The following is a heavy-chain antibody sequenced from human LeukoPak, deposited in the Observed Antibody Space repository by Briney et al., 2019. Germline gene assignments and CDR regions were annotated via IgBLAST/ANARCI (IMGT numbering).Heavy chain of an antibody. Sequence: GGSLRLSCAVSGFTFSSYGMHWVRQAPGKGLEWVAFIRYDGSNKYYADSVKGRFTISRDNSKNTLYLQMNSLRAEDTAVYYCAKDPYDSSGSRGRDPARTSNFDYWGQGTLVTVSS. CDR3: AKDPYDSSGSRGRDPARTSNFDY. J-gene: IGHJ4*02. CDR2: IRYDGSNK. CDR1: GFTFSSYG. V-gene: IGHV3-30*02. D-gene: IGHD3-22*01.